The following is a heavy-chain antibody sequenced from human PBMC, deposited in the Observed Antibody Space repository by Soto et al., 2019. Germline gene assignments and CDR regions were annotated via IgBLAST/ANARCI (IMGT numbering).Heavy chain of an antibody. CDR1: GFTFSSYG. D-gene: IGHD6-6*01. Sequence: PGGSLRLSCAASGFTFSSYGMHWVRQAPGKGLEWVAVISYDGSNKYYADSVKDRFTISRDNSKNTLYLQMNSLRAEDTAVYYCAKVHVRYSSSSIDYYYGMDVWGQGTTVTVSS. V-gene: IGHV3-30*18. J-gene: IGHJ6*02. CDR2: ISYDGSNK. CDR3: AKVHVRYSSSSIDYYYGMDV.